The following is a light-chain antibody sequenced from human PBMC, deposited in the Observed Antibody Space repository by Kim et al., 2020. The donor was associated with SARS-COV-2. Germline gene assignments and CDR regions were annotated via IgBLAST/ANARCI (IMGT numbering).Light chain of an antibody. V-gene: IGKV1-27*01. CDR3: QKLDSAPYT. Sequence: AAIGDRVTITCRTRQAISNYLAWYQQRQGEVPTLLICGTTALQAGVPSRFSGSGSGTNLSLTISSLQPEDVATYYCQKLDSAPYTFGPRTKVDIK. CDR1: QAISNY. CDR2: GTT. J-gene: IGKJ3*01.